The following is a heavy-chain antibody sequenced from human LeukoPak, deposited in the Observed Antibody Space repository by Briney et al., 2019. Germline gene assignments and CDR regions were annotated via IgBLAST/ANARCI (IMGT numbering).Heavy chain of an antibody. V-gene: IGHV3-72*01. CDR3: QAKQLEVDY. CDR1: GFTFSDHY. Sequence: PGGSLRLSCAASGFTFSDHYMDWVRQAPGKGLEWVGRSRNKASSYTTQYAASVKGRFTISRDDSKNSLFLQMNSLRAEDTAVYYCQAKQLEVDYWGQGTLVTVSS. CDR2: SRNKASSYTT. J-gene: IGHJ4*02. D-gene: IGHD6-6*01.